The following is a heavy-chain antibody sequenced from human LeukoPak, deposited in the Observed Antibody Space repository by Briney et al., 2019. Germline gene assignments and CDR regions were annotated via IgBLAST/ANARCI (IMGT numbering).Heavy chain of an antibody. Sequence: GGSLRLSCAASGFTFSDSHMNWVRQAPGKGLEWVSYISGSSSNIYYADSVKGRFTSSRDNAKNSLYLQMSSLRAEDTAIYYCARDARSSASSVPYYDSWGQGTLVTVSS. CDR3: ARDARSSASSVPYYDS. D-gene: IGHD6-19*01. J-gene: IGHJ4*02. CDR2: ISGSSSNI. V-gene: IGHV3-48*04. CDR1: GFTFSDSH.